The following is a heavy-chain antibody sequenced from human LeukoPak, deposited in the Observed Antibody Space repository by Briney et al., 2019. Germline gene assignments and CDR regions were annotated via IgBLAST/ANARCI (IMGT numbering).Heavy chain of an antibody. D-gene: IGHD2-15*01. V-gene: IGHV4-59*08. Sequence: SETLSLTCTVSGGSISSYYWSWIRQPPGEGLGWIGYIYYTGSTNYNPSLKSRVTISVDTSKNQFSLKLSSVTAADTALYYCARAFYCSGASCYSRGGGFIDYWGQGTPVTVSS. CDR2: IYYTGST. J-gene: IGHJ4*02. CDR3: ARAFYCSGASCYSRGGGFIDY. CDR1: GGSISSYY.